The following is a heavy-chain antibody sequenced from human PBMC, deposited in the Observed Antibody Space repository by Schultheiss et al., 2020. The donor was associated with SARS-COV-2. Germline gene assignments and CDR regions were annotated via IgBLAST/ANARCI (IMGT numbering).Heavy chain of an antibody. CDR2: INSDGSST. V-gene: IGHV3-74*01. J-gene: IGHJ6*02. CDR1: GFTFSSYS. D-gene: IGHD3-22*01. CDR3: ARDSDDSSGYYYAGRYYYYYYGMDV. Sequence: GGSLRLSCAASGFTFSSYSMNWVRQAPGKGLVWVSRINSDGSSTSYADSVKGRFTISRDNSKNTLYLQMSSLRSDDTAVYYCARDSDDSSGYYYAGRYYYYYYGMDVWGQGTLVTVSS.